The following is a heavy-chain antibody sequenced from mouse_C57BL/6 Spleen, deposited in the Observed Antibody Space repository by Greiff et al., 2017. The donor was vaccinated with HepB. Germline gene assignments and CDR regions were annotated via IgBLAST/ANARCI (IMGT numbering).Heavy chain of an antibody. Sequence: DVKLVESGGGLVQPGGSLKLSCAASGFTFSDYYMYWVRQTPEKRLEWVAYISNGGGSTYYPDTVKGRFTISRDNAKTTLYLQMSRLKSEDTAMYYCARHPITTVVAMDYWGQGTSVTVSS. J-gene: IGHJ4*01. V-gene: IGHV5-12*01. CDR1: GFTFSDYY. D-gene: IGHD1-1*01. CDR2: ISNGGGST. CDR3: ARHPITTVVAMDY.